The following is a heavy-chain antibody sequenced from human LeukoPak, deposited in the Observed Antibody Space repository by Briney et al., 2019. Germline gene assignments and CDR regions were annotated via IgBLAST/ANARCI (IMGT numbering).Heavy chain of an antibody. CDR3: TRDGHAPRSPYYFDY. Sequence: SQTLSLTCAISGDSVSRNNAAWNWIRQSPSRGLEWLGRAYYRSKWYIDYAISVKSRITINPDTSKNQFSLQLNSVTPGDTAVYYCTRDGHAPRSPYYFDYWGQGTLVTVSS. CDR1: GDSVSRNNAA. CDR2: AYYRSKWYI. J-gene: IGHJ4*02. V-gene: IGHV6-1*01.